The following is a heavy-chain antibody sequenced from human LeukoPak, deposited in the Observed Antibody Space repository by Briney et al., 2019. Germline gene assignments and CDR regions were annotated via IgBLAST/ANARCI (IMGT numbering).Heavy chain of an antibody. CDR1: GFTFSSSA. CDR3: AKQVPEAGTVY. J-gene: IGHJ4*02. Sequence: GGSLRLSCAASGFTFSSSAMSWVRRAPGKGLERVSAITGSGTGSYYADSVKGRFTISRDNSKNTVYLQMNSLRVEDTAVYYCAKQVPEAGTVYWGQGTLVTVSS. V-gene: IGHV3-23*01. D-gene: IGHD6-13*01. CDR2: ITGSGTGS.